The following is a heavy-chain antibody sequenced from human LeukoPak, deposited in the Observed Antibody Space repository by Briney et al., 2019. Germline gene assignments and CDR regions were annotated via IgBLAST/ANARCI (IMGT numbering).Heavy chain of an antibody. J-gene: IGHJ5*02. V-gene: IGHV1-69*04. CDR1: GGTFSSYA. Sequence: SVKVSCKASGGTFSSYAISWVRQAPGQGLEWMGRIIPIFGIANYAQKFQGRVTIPADKSTSTAYMELSSLRSEDTAVYYCARMVTTASGLVSSVNWFDPRGQGTLVTVSS. CDR2: IIPIFGIA. CDR3: ARMVTTASGLVSSVNWFDP. D-gene: IGHD4-17*01.